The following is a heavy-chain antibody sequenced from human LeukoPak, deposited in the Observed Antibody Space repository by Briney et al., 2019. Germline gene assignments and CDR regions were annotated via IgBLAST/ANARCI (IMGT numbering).Heavy chain of an antibody. D-gene: IGHD6-19*01. CDR2: IYSGGST. J-gene: IGHJ4*02. CDR3: ARDRAVAGNLYYFDY. V-gene: IGHV3-53*01. Sequence: GGSLRLSCAASGFTVSSNYMSWVRQAPGKGLEWVSVIYSGGSTYYADSVKGRFTISRGNSKDTLYLQMNSLRAEDTAVYYCARDRAVAGNLYYFDYWGQGTLVTVSS. CDR1: GFTVSSNY.